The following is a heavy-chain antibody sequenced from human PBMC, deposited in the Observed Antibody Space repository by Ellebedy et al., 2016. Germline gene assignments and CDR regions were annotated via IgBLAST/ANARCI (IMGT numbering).Heavy chain of an antibody. J-gene: IGHJ3*02. CDR2: ISGAGGST. V-gene: IGHV3-23*01. CDR3: AKGSSSTSYGAFDI. D-gene: IGHD2-2*01. Sequence: GGSLRLXXAASGFTFSSHGLTWVRQAPGKGLEWVSGISGAGGSTYYADSAKGRFTISRDNSKNTLYLQMNSLRAEDTAVYYCAKGSSSTSYGAFDIWGRGTMVTVSS. CDR1: GFTFSSHG.